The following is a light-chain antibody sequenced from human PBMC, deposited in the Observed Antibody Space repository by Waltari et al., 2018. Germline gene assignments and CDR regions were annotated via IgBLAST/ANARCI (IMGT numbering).Light chain of an antibody. V-gene: IGLV1-51*01. CDR1: TSNIGSED. Sequence: QSILTQPPPLSAAPGQKVAISCSGSTSNIGSEDVYWYRQFPGTPPELLIYDTDKRPSDLPDRLSGSKSGTSATLDITGLQTGDEADYYCATWDNRQSSVVFGGGTKVTVL. CDR2: DTD. CDR3: ATWDNRQSSVV. J-gene: IGLJ2*01.